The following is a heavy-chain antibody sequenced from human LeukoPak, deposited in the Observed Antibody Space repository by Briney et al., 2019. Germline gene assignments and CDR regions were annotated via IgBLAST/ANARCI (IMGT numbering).Heavy chain of an antibody. CDR3: ARVRYFDWLLENDY. CDR1: GGTFSSYA. J-gene: IGHJ4*02. Sequence: ASVKVSCKASGGTFSSYAISWGRQAPGQGLEWMGGIIPIFGTANYAQKFQGRVTITADKSTSTAYMELSSLRSEDTAVYYCARVRYFDWLLENDYWGQGTLVTVSS. V-gene: IGHV1-69*06. D-gene: IGHD3-9*01. CDR2: IIPIFGTA.